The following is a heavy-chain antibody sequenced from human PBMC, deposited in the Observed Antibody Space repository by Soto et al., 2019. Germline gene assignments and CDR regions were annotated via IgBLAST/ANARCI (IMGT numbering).Heavy chain of an antibody. CDR3: ATVGSYCSTTGGHYWYLDL. CDR2: IYHSGTT. J-gene: IGHJ2*01. D-gene: IGHD2-2*01. V-gene: IGHV4-4*02. CDR1: SGSISSNNW. Sequence: QVHLQESGPGLVKASGTLSLTCAVSSGSISSNNWWRWVRQPPGKGLEWIGEIYHSGTTHYNPSLKRLVTIAVDTSKNQFSLNFNSVTAADTAVYYWATVGSYCSTTGGHYWYLDLWARGTVVSSSS.